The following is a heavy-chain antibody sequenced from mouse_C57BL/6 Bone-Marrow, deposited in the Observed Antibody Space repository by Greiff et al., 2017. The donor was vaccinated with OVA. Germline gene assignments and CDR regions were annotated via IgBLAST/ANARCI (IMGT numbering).Heavy chain of an antibody. J-gene: IGHJ2*01. CDR3: AKPLYDYDVYDY. D-gene: IGHD2-4*01. Sequence: VQLQQSGAELARPGASVKMSCKASGYTFTSYSMHWVKQRPGQGLEWIGYINPSSGNSKYNQKFKDKATLTADKSNSTAYMQLNSLTSEDSAIYYCAKPLYDYDVYDYWGQGTTLTVSS. CDR2: INPSSGNS. V-gene: IGHV1-4*01. CDR1: GYTFTSYS.